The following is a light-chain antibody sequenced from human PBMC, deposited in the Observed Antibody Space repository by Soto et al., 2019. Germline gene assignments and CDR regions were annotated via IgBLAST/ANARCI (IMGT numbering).Light chain of an antibody. V-gene: IGKV3-20*01. CDR3: QQYGSSPMYT. Sequence: EIVLTQSPGTLSLSLGERATLSCRASQSVSSGYLAWYQQKPGQAPRLLIYGASSRATGIPDRFSGSGSGTDFTLTISRLEPEDFAVYYCQQYGSSPMYTFGQGTKVDIK. J-gene: IGKJ2*01. CDR1: QSVSSGY. CDR2: GAS.